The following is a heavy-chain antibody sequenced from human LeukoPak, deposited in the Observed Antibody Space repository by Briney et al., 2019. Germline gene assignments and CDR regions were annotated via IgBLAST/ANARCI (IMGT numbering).Heavy chain of an antibody. D-gene: IGHD5-18*01. CDR2: ISGSGGST. CDR1: GFTFSSYA. Sequence: GXXLRLSCAASGFTFSSYAMSWVRQAPGKGLEWVSAISGSGGSTYYADSVKGGFTISRDNSKNTLYLQMNSLRAEDTAVYYCASIPGGGYSYGFLYFDYWGQGTLVTVSS. CDR3: ASIPGGGYSYGFLYFDY. J-gene: IGHJ4*02. V-gene: IGHV3-23*01.